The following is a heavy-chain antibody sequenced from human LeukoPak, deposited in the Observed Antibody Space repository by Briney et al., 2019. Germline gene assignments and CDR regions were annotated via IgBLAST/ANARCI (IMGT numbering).Heavy chain of an antibody. J-gene: IGHJ4*02. CDR1: GVTFSSYS. CDR3: ASEWFGEFPFDY. Sequence: GGSLRLSCAASGVTFSSYSMNWVRQAPGKGLEWVSSISSSSSYIYYADSVKGRFTISRDNAKNSLYLQMNSLRAEDTAVYYCASEWFGEFPFDYWGQGTLVTVSS. D-gene: IGHD3-10*01. CDR2: ISSSSSYI. V-gene: IGHV3-21*01.